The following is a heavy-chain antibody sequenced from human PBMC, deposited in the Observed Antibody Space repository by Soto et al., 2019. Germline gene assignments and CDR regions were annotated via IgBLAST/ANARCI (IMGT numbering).Heavy chain of an antibody. CDR1: GGTFSSYA. CDR3: ARVLGYGGNSVPFDY. J-gene: IGHJ4*02. Sequence: SVKVSCKASGGTFSSYAISWVRPAPVQGLEWMVGHIPIFGTANYAQKFQGRVTITADESTSTAYMELSSLRSEDTAVYYCARVLGYGGNSVPFDYCGQGTLVTASS. D-gene: IGHD4-17*01. CDR2: HIPIFGTA. V-gene: IGHV1-69*13.